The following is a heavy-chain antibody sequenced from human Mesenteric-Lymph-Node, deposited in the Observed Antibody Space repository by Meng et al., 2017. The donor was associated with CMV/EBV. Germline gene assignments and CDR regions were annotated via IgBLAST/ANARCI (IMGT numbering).Heavy chain of an antibody. CDR2: ISSSGSTI. CDR3: ARDPGGATVRAGDAFDI. CDR1: GFTFSSYW. J-gene: IGHJ3*02. D-gene: IGHD1-26*01. V-gene: IGHV3-48*04. Sequence: GESLKISCAASGFTFSSYWMHWVRQAPGKGLEWVSYISSSGSTIYYADSVKGRFTISRDNAKNSLYLQMNSLRAEDTAVYYCARDPGGATVRAGDAFDIWGQGTMVTVSS.